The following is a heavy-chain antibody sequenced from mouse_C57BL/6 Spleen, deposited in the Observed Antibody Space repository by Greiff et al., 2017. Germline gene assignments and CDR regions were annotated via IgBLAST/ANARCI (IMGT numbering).Heavy chain of an antibody. Sequence: EVHLVESGGGLVKPGGSLKLSCAASGFTFSDYGMHWVRQAPEKGLEWVAYISSGSSTINYADTVKGRFTISRDNAKNTLFLQMTSLRSEDTAMYYCARPGYFYYFDYWGQGTTLTVSS. D-gene: IGHD3-1*01. CDR2: ISSGSSTI. CDR1: GFTFSDYG. CDR3: ARPGYFYYFDY. J-gene: IGHJ2*01. V-gene: IGHV5-17*01.